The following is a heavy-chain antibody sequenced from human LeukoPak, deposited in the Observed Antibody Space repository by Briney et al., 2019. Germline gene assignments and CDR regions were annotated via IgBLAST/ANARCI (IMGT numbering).Heavy chain of an antibody. CDR2: INPNSGGT. D-gene: IGHD3-22*01. V-gene: IGHV1-2*02. CDR1: GYTFTGYY. CDR3: ASDSSGSTPYDAFDI. Sequence: GASVKVSCKASGYTFTGYYMHWVRQAPGQGLEWMGWINPNSGGTNYAQKFQGRVTMTRDTSISTAYMELSRLRSDDTAVYYCASDSSGSTPYDAFDIWGQGTMVTVSS. J-gene: IGHJ3*02.